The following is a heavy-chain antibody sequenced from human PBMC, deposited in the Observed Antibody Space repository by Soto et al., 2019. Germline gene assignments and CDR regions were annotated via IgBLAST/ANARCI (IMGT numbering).Heavy chain of an antibody. D-gene: IGHD6-19*01. J-gene: IGHJ4*02. Sequence: ASVKVSCKASGYTVTGYYMHWLRQAPGQGLEWMGWINPNSGGTNYAQKFQGRVTMTRDTSISTAYMELSRLRSDDTAVYYCARDLQWLVQYYWGQGTLVTVSS. CDR2: INPNSGGT. V-gene: IGHV1-2*02. CDR1: GYTVTGYY. CDR3: ARDLQWLVQYY.